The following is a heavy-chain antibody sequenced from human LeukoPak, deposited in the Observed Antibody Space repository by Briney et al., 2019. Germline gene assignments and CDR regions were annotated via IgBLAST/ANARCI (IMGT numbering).Heavy chain of an antibody. CDR2: ISGSDGGS. CDR1: GFTFNSFA. D-gene: IGHD3-16*02. Sequence: PGGSLRLSCAASGFTFNSFAMDWVRQAPGKGLEWVSSISGSDGGSHYADFVKGRFTISRDNSKNTLHLQMSSLRAEDTAVYYCAKSLGVGGYTRYKGFDQWGQGTPVTVSS. V-gene: IGHV3-23*01. CDR3: AKSLGVGGYTRYKGFDQ. J-gene: IGHJ4*02.